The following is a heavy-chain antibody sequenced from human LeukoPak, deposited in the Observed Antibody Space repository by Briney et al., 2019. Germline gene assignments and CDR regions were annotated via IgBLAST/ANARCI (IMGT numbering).Heavy chain of an antibody. D-gene: IGHD3-10*01. CDR2: ISGSGGAT. CDR3: VRGGVDYYGSGTYYLMYYFDY. J-gene: IGHJ4*02. Sequence: GGTLRLSCAASGLTFNTYGMSWVRQAPGKGLEWVSGISGSGGATYYADSVKGRFTISRDDPHNTLYLQMNSLRAEDTAVYFCVRGGVDYYGSGTYYLMYYFDYWGQGALVTVSS. CDR1: GLTFNTYG. V-gene: IGHV3-23*01.